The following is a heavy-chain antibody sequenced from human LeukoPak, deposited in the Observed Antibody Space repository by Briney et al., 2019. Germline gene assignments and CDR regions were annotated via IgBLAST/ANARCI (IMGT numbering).Heavy chain of an antibody. V-gene: IGHV4-31*03. CDR3: ARGGYSGYDLDY. J-gene: IGHJ4*02. CDR1: GGSISSGGYY. Sequence: SQTLSLTCTVSGGSISSGGYYWSWIRQHPGKGLEWIGYIYYSGSTYYNPSLKSRVTISVDTSKNQFSLKLSSVTAADTAVYYCARGGYSGYDLDYWGQGTLVTVSS. CDR2: IYYSGST. D-gene: IGHD5-12*01.